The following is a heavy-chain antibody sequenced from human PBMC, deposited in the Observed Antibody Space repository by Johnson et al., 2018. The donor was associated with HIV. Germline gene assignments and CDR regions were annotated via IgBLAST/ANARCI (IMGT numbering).Heavy chain of an antibody. J-gene: IGHJ3*02. V-gene: IGHV3-NL1*01. CDR1: GFTFSSYA. Sequence: QVQLVESGGGVVQPGRSLRLSCAASGFTFSSYAMHWVRQAPGKGLEWVSVIYSGGSSYYADSAKGRFTISRDNSKNTLYLQMNSLRVEDTAVYYCAKGADYADYEGAFDIWGQGTMVTVSS. CDR2: IYSGGSS. CDR3: AKGADYADYEGAFDI. D-gene: IGHD4-17*01.